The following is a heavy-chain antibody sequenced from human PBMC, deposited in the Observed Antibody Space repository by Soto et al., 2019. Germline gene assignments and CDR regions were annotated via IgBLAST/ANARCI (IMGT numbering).Heavy chain of an antibody. CDR1: GFTFSSYG. J-gene: IGHJ3*02. D-gene: IGHD3-10*01. V-gene: IGHV3-30*18. CDR2: ISYDGSNK. Sequence: QVQLVESGGGVVQPGRSLRLSCAASGFTFSSYGMHWVRQAPGKGLEWVAVISYDGSNKYYADSVKGRFTISRDNSKNTLYLLMNSLRAEDTAGYYCAKDIITRGFDACDIGRQGTMVTVSS. CDR3: AKDIITRGFDACDI.